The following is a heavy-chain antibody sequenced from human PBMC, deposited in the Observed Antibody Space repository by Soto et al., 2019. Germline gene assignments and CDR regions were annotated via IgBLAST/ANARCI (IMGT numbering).Heavy chain of an antibody. J-gene: IGHJ6*02. CDR3: AKRDTGLRTVHYYGMDV. CDR2: ITGSGGST. CDR1: GFTFSNAW. Sequence: GGSLRLSCAASGFTFSNAWMNWVRQAPGRGLEWVSTITGSGGSTYYADSVKGRFTISRDNSKNTMHLQMNSLRAEDTAVYYCAKRDTGLRTVHYYGMDVWGQGTSVTVSS. V-gene: IGHV3-23*01. D-gene: IGHD5-18*01.